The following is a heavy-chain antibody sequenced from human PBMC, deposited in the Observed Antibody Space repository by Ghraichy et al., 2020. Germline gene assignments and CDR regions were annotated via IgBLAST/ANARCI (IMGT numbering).Heavy chain of an antibody. Sequence: SQTLSLTCTVSGGSVSSGSYYWSWIRQPPGKGLEWIGYIYYSGSTNYNPSLKSRVTISVDTSKNQFSLKLSSVTAADTAVYYCAREMITFGGVIVYYGMDVWGQGTTVTVSS. J-gene: IGHJ6*02. V-gene: IGHV4-61*01. CDR3: AREMITFGGVIVYYGMDV. CDR2: IYYSGST. CDR1: GGSVSSGSYY. D-gene: IGHD3-16*02.